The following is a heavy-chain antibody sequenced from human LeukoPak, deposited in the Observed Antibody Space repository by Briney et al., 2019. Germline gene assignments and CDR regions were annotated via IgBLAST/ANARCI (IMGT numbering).Heavy chain of an antibody. D-gene: IGHD2-21*01. CDR2: ISPTTI. J-gene: IGHJ4*02. V-gene: IGHV3-48*01. CDR3: ARDTAYSFDY. CDR1: GFTFTSYS. Sequence: GGSLRLSRAASGFTFTSYSLNRVRQAPGKGLEWVSYISPTTIYYADSVRGRFTISRDDAKNSLYLQMNSLRAEDTAIYYCARDTAYSFDYWGQGTLVTVSS.